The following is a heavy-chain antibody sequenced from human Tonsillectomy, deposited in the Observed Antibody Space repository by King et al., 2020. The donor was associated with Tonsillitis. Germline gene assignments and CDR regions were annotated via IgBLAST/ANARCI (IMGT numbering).Heavy chain of an antibody. CDR3: ARDNNYDGSENPPNAFDI. V-gene: IGHV3-30-3*01. CDR2: ISFDGINK. CDR1: GFTFSSYA. D-gene: IGHD3-10*01. J-gene: IGHJ3*02. Sequence: VQLVESGGGVVQPGRSLRLSCASSGFTFSSYAMYWVSQAPGKGLERCAVISFDGINKFYADSVKGRFNNSRDNSKNTLYLQMNRLRAEDTAVYYCARDNNYDGSENPPNAFDIWGQGTMVTVSS.